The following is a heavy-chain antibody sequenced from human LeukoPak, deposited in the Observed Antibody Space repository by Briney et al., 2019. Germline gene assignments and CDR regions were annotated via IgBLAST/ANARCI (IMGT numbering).Heavy chain of an antibody. J-gene: IGHJ4*02. D-gene: IGHD4-17*01. CDR2: ISYDGSNK. V-gene: IGHV3-30*18. Sequence: GGSLRLSCAASGFTFSSYGMHWVRQALGKGLEWVAVISYDGSNKYYADSVKGRFTISRDNSKNTPYLQMNSLRAEDTAVYYCAKSGRNGAKGPFDYWGQGTLVTVSS. CDR3: AKSGRNGAKGPFDY. CDR1: GFTFSSYG.